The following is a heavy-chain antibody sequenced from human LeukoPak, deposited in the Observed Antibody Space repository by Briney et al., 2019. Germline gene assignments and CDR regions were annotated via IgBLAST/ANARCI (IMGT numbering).Heavy chain of an antibody. CDR1: GFTFSSYS. CDR2: ISSSSSYI. D-gene: IGHD3-10*01. CDR3: ARDNTMVRGVIIPPYYYGMDV. V-gene: IGHV3-21*01. J-gene: IGHJ6*04. Sequence: GGSLRLSCAASGFTFSSYSMNWVRQAPGKGLEWVSSISSSSSYIYYADSVKGRFTISRDNAKNSLYLQMNSLRAEDTAVYYCARDNTMVRGVIIPPYYYGMDVWGKGTTVTASS.